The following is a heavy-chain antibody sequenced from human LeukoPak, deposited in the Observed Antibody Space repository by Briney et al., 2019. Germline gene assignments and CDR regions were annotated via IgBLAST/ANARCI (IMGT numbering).Heavy chain of an antibody. CDR1: GGSFSGYY. Sequence: SETLSLTCAVYGGSFSGYYWSWIRQPPGKGREWIGEINHSGSTNYNPSLKSRVTISVDTSKNQFSLKLSSVTAADTAVYYCASGIAARLNYYYYYMDVWGKGTTVTVSS. CDR3: ASGIAARLNYYYYYMDV. V-gene: IGHV4-34*01. CDR2: INHSGST. J-gene: IGHJ6*03. D-gene: IGHD6-6*01.